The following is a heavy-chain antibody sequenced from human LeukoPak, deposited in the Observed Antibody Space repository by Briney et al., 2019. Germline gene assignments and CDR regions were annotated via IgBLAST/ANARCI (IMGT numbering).Heavy chain of an antibody. J-gene: IGHJ4*02. V-gene: IGHV4-39*07. CDR1: GGSISSSSYY. CDR2: IYYSGTT. D-gene: IGHD6-19*01. CDR3: ARETSSGYYNFDS. Sequence: SETLSLTCNVSGGSISSSSYYWGWIRQPPGKGLELIGNIYYSGTTYYNPSLKSRVTISVDTSKNQFSLKLSSVTAADTAVYYCARETSSGYYNFDSWGQGTLVTVSS.